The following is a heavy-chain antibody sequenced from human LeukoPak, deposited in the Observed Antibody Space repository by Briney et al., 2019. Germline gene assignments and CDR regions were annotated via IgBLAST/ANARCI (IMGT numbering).Heavy chain of an antibody. CDR2: INGSGGST. Sequence: GGSLRLSCAASGFTFSSYAMSWVRQAPGKGLEWVSDINGSGGSTYYADSVKGRFTISRDNSKNTLYLQMNSLRAENTAVYYCAKGPNSSGYYRWFDPWGQGTLVTVSS. D-gene: IGHD3-22*01. J-gene: IGHJ5*02. CDR1: GFTFSSYA. V-gene: IGHV3-23*01. CDR3: AKGPNSSGYYRWFDP.